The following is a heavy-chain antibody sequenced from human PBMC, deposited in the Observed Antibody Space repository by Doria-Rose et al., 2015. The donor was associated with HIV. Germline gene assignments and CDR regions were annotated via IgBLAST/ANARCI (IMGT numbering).Heavy chain of an antibody. CDR1: GVSLSSPGMG. V-gene: IGHV2-26*01. J-gene: IGHJ4*02. CDR2: IFSDDER. CDR3: ARIKSSRWYHKYYFDF. Sequence: QVTLKESGPVLVKPTETLTLTCTVSGVSLSSPGMGVSWIRQPPGSALEWLANIFSDDERCYTTSLKSRLTISRGTSKSQVVLTMTDMDPVDTATYYCARIKSSRWYHKYYFDFWGQGTLVIVSA. D-gene: IGHD6-13*01.